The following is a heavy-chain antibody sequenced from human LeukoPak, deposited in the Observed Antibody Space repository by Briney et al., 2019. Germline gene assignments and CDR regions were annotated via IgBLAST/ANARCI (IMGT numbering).Heavy chain of an antibody. CDR1: GYTFTSYY. CDR3: ARALGIAVAVNWFDP. J-gene: IGHJ5*02. CDR2: MNPNSGNT. Sequence: ASVKVSCKASGYTFTSYYMHWVRQATGQGLEWMGWMNPNSGNTGYAQKFQGRVTMTRNTSISTAYMELSSLRSEDTAVYYCARALGIAVAVNWFDPWGQGTLVTASS. D-gene: IGHD6-19*01. V-gene: IGHV1-8*02.